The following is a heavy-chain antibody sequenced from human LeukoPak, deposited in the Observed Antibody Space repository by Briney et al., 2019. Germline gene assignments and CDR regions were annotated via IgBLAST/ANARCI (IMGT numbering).Heavy chain of an antibody. V-gene: IGHV4-39*01. J-gene: IGHJ4*02. Sequence: SETLSLTCTVSGGSISSSSYYWGWIRQPPGKGLEWIGSIYYSGSTYYNPSLKSRVTISVDTSKNQFSLKLSSVTAADTAVYYCARRGNVIEYSSSAFDYWGQGTLVTVSS. CDR1: GGSISSSSYY. D-gene: IGHD6-6*01. CDR3: ARRGNVIEYSSSAFDY. CDR2: IYYSGST.